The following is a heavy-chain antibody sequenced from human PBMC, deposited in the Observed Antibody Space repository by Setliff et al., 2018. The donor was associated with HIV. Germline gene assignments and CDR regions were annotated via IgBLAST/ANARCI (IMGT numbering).Heavy chain of an antibody. CDR2: ISYSGST. J-gene: IGHJ6*02. D-gene: IGHD3-10*01. CDR3: ASGRFGELLVERFHYYYGMDV. V-gene: IGHV4-59*08. CDR1: GGSISSHY. Sequence: SETLSLTCTVSGGSISSHYWSWVRQTPGKGLEWIGSISYSGSTYYNPSLKSRVTISVDTSKNQFSLKLSSVTAADTAVYYCASGRFGELLVERFHYYYGMDVWGQGTTVTVSS.